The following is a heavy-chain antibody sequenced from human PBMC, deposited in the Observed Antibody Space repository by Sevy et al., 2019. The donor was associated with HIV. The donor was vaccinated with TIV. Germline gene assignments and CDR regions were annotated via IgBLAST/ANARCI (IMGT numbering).Heavy chain of an antibody. J-gene: IGHJ5*02. V-gene: IGHV4-59*13. CDR3: ARVAARPGWFDP. D-gene: IGHD6-6*01. CDR2: IYYSGST. CDR1: GGSISSYY. Sequence: SETLSLTCTVSGGSISSYYWSWIRQPPGKGLEWIGYIYYSGSTNYNPSLKSRVTISVDTSKNQFSLKLSSVTAADTAVYYCARVAARPGWFDPWGQGTLVTVSS.